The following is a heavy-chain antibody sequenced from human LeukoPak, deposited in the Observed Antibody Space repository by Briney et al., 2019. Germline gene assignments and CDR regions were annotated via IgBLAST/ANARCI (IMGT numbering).Heavy chain of an antibody. Sequence: GGSLRLSCAASEFSVGSSYMTWVRQATGKSLEWVSASGTADDTYYLDSVKGRFTISRENAKNSLYLQMNSLRAGDTAVYYCAREVRYSGRAFDIWGQGTMVTVSS. V-gene: IGHV3-13*01. CDR1: EFSVGSSY. D-gene: IGHD1-26*01. CDR3: AREVRYSGRAFDI. J-gene: IGHJ3*02. CDR2: SGTADDT.